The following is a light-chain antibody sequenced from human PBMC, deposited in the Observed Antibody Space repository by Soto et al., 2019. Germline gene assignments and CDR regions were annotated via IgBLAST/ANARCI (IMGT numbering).Light chain of an antibody. CDR1: QSVSSY. CDR3: QQRSNWPVT. Sequence: EIVLTQSPATLSLSPGEGATLSCRASQSVSSYLAWYQQKPGQAPRLLIYDASNRATGIPARFSGSGSGTDFTLTISSLEPEDFAVYYCQQRSNWPVTFGLGPKVEV. CDR2: DAS. J-gene: IGKJ1*01. V-gene: IGKV3-11*01.